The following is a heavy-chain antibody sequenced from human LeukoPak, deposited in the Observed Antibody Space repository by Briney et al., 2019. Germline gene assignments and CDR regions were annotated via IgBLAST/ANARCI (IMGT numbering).Heavy chain of an antibody. CDR3: ARGGDTADY. Sequence: ASVTVSCKASGYIFSNFFSSYGITWVRQAPGQGLEWMGWISPYNGKTKFAQKFQGIVTMTTETSTSTAYMELRRLRSDDTAVYYCARGGDTADYWGQGTLVTASS. CDR1: GYIFSNFFSSYG. CDR2: ISPYNGKT. J-gene: IGHJ4*02. D-gene: IGHD5-18*01. V-gene: IGHV1-18*01.